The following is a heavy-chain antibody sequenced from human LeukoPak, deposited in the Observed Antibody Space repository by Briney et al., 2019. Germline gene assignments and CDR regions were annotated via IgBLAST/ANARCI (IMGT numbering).Heavy chain of an antibody. D-gene: IGHD6-6*01. Sequence: PSETLSLTCTVSGGSISSYYWSWIRQPPGKGLEWIAYIYYSGNARHNPSLESRVTISVDTSKNQFSLKLSSVTAADTAVYYCARDDGVAARPDYFDYWGQGTLVTVSS. CDR1: GGSISSYY. J-gene: IGHJ4*02. CDR2: IYYSGNA. V-gene: IGHV4-59*12. CDR3: ARDDGVAARPDYFDY.